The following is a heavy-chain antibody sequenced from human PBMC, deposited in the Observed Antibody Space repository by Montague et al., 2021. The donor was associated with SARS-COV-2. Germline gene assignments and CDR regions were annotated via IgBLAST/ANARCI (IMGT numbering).Heavy chain of an antibody. D-gene: IGHD4-17*01. V-gene: IGHV4-39*07. Sequence: SETLSLTCTVSGGSISTSYYCGWIRQPPGKGLEWIGSIYYSGSTYYNPSLKSRVTLSVDTSKNQFSLKLSSVTAADTAVYYCARDATVTTFYYYGMDVWGQGTTVTVSS. CDR2: IYYSGST. J-gene: IGHJ6*02. CDR1: GGSISTSYY. CDR3: ARDATVTTFYYYGMDV.